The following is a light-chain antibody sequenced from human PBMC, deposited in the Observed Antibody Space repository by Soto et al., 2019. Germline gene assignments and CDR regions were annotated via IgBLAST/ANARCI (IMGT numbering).Light chain of an antibody. V-gene: IGKV3-20*01. CDR3: QQYGSSPYN. CDR2: GAS. CDR1: QTIAGTY. J-gene: IGKJ2*01. Sequence: EIVLTQSPGTLSLSPGERATLSCRASQTIAGTYVAWYQQKPGQAPRLLLYGASSRATGIPDRFSGSGSGTDFTLTISRLEPEDFAVYYCQQYGSSPYNFGQGTNLEIK.